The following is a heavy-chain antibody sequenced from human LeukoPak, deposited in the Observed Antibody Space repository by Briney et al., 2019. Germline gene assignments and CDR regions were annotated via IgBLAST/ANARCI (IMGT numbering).Heavy chain of an antibody. J-gene: IGHJ4*02. Sequence: GGSLRLSCAASGFTFDDYTMHWVRQAPGKGLEWVSLISWDGGSTYYADSVKGRFTISRDNSKNSLYLQMNSLRTEDTALYYCAKDIGIAAAGILFEGDYWGQGTLVTVSS. CDR1: GFTFDDYT. CDR2: ISWDGGST. CDR3: AKDIGIAAAGILFEGDY. V-gene: IGHV3-43*01. D-gene: IGHD6-13*01.